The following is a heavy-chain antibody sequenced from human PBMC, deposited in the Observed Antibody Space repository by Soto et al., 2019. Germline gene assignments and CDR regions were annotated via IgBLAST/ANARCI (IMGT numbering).Heavy chain of an antibody. Sequence: LSLTCTVSGDSVSSGSYYWSWMRQSPGKGLEWIGYIYYSGSTNYNPSLRSRVTISVDTSKNQFSLKLSSVTAADTAVYYCASYDVLAAYYYWGQGILVTVSS. D-gene: IGHD3-9*01. CDR1: GDSVSSGSYY. V-gene: IGHV4-61*01. CDR3: ASYDVLAAYYY. J-gene: IGHJ4*02. CDR2: IYYSGST.